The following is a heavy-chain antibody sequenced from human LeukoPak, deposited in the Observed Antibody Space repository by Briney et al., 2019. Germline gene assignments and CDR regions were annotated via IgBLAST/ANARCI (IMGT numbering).Heavy chain of an antibody. CDR1: GYTFTRYA. J-gene: IGHJ4*02. CDR3: ARHDNDDDFDY. Sequence: GASVKVSCKASGYTFTRYAINRLRQAPGQGLEWMGWINMYTANPAYAQGSTERFVFPLDTSVTTAYLQISNLKTEDTAVYYCARHDNDDDFDYWGQGTLVTVSS. D-gene: IGHD3-16*01. V-gene: IGHV7-4-1*02. CDR2: INMYTANP.